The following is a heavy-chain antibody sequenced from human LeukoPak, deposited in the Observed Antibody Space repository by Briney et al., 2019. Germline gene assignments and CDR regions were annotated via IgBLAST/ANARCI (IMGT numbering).Heavy chain of an antibody. CDR1: GYTITSDD. CDR3: ASYCSSTSCSRAVNYYYYGMDV. Sequence: ASVKVSCKASGYTITSDDINWVRQATGQGLEWMGWMNPNSGNTGYAQKFQGRVTMTRNTSISTAYMELSSLRSEDTAVYYCASYCSSTSCSRAVNYYYYGMDVWGLGTTVTVSS. CDR2: MNPNSGNT. J-gene: IGHJ6*02. D-gene: IGHD2-2*01. V-gene: IGHV1-8*01.